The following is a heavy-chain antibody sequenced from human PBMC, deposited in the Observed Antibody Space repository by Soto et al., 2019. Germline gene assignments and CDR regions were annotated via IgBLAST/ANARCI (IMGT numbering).Heavy chain of an antibody. V-gene: IGHV3-30-3*01. D-gene: IGHD3-9*01. CDR3: ARGGEYYDILTGNFDY. CDR1: GFTFSSYA. Sequence: GGSLRLSCAASGFTFSSYAMHWVRQAPGKGLEWVAVISYDGSNKYYADSVKGRFTISRDNSKNTLYLQMNSLRAEDTAVYYCARGGEYYDILTGNFDYWGQGTLVTVSS. CDR2: ISYDGSNK. J-gene: IGHJ4*02.